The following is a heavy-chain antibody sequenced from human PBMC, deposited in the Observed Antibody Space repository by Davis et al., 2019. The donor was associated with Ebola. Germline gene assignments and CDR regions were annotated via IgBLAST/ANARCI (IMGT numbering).Heavy chain of an antibody. CDR2: IWYDGSNK. Sequence: GESLKISCAASGFTFSSYAMSWVRQAPGKGLEWVAVIWYDGSNKNYAESVKGRFTISRDNSKNTVYLQLNSLRAEDTAVYYCARALGIGGMDVWGKGTTVTVSS. J-gene: IGHJ6*04. V-gene: IGHV3-33*08. D-gene: IGHD7-27*01. CDR3: ARALGIGGMDV. CDR1: GFTFSSYA.